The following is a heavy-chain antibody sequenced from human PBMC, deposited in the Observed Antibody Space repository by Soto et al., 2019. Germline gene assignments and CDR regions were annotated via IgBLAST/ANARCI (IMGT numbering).Heavy chain of an antibody. CDR1: GDSITSGGYY. D-gene: IGHD3-10*01. V-gene: IGHV4-31*03. J-gene: IGHJ6*02. Sequence: SETLSLTCTVSGDSITSGGYYWSWLRQPPGKGLEWIGYIYHRGGASYNPSLRGRAVISIDTSKNQFSLRLNAVTAADTATYYCARDYYGAGSQYYYYGMEVWGQGTTVTVSS. CDR3: ARDYYGAGSQYYYYGMEV. CDR2: IYHRGGA.